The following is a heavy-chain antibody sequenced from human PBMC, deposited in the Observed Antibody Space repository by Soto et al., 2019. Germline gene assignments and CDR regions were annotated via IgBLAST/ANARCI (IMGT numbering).Heavy chain of an antibody. V-gene: IGHV3-30-3*01. CDR1: GFTLSSYV. CDR2: ISYAGNDN. J-gene: IGHJ3*01. CDR3: ARDRQQWLEPAGGALPF. D-gene: IGHD6-19*01. Sequence: QVQLVESGGGVVQPGRALRLSCAASGFTLSSYVMHWVRQAPGKRLEWVARISYAGNDNYYADSVKGRFTISRDNPKKTLYLKMTRLRADDTAVYYCARDRQQWLEPAGGALPFWGQGTMVIVSS.